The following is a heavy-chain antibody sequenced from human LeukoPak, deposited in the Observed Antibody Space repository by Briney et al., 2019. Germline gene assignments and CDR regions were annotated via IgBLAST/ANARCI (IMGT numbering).Heavy chain of an antibody. CDR1: GYTFTSYY. J-gene: IGHJ5*02. V-gene: IGHV1-46*01. D-gene: IGHD2-15*01. CDR3: ARFSCSGGSCSSPSRWFDP. CDR2: INPSGGST. Sequence: ASVKVSCKASGYTFTSYYMHWVRQAPGQGLEWMGIINPSGGSTSYAQKFQGRVTMTRDTSTSTVYMELSSLRSEDTAVYYCARFSCSGGSCSSPSRWFDPWGQGTLVTVSS.